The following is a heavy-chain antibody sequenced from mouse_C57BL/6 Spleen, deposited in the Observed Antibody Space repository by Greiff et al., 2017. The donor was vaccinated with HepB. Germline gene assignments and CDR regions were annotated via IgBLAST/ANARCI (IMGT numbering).Heavy chain of an antibody. V-gene: IGHV1-55*01. D-gene: IGHD1-1*01. CDR2: IYPGSGST. CDR1: GYTFTSYW. J-gene: IGHJ1*03. Sequence: VQLQQPGAELVKPGASVKMSCKASGYTFTSYWITWVKQRPGQGLEWIGDIYPGSGSTNYNEKFKSKATLTVDTSSSTAYMQLSSLTSEDSAVYYCARFPDYYGSWYFDVWGTGTTVTVSS. CDR3: ARFPDYYGSWYFDV.